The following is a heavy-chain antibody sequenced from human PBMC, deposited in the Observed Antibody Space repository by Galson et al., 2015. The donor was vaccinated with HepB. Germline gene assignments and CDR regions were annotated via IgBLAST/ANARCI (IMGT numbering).Heavy chain of an antibody. CDR3: ARDVRGDNYGEYSDN. D-gene: IGHD6-6*01. Sequence: SVKVSCKASGYTFSNYAMHWVRQAPGQGLEWMGWINTANGDTKYSQMFQGRVSITRDTTASTVYMDLRSLPSEDTAVYYCARDVRGDNYGEYSDNWGQGTLVSVSS. CDR2: INTANGDT. CDR1: GYTFSNYA. V-gene: IGHV1-3*04. J-gene: IGHJ4*02.